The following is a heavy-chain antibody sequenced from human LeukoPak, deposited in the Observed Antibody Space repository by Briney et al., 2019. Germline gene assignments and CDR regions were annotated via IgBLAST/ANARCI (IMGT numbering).Heavy chain of an antibody. CDR3: ARLPWIQLWLPYCGGDCHYYFDY. CDR1: GYSFTSYW. CDR2: IYPGDSDT. V-gene: IGHV5-51*01. Sequence: GESLKISCKGSGYSFTSYWIGWVRQMPGKGLEWMGIIYPGDSDTRYSPSFQGQVTISADKSISTAYLQWSSLKASDTAMYYCARLPWIQLWLPYCGGDCHYYFDYWGQGTLVTVSS. D-gene: IGHD2-21*01. J-gene: IGHJ4*02.